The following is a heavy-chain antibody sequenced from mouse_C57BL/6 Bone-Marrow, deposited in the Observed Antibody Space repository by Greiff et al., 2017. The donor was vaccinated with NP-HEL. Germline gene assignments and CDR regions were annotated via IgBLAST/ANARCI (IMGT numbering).Heavy chain of an antibody. D-gene: IGHD6-5*01. CDR1: GFTFSSYA. Sequence: DVQLVESGGGLVKPGGSLKLSCAASGFTFSSYAMSWVRQTPEKRLEWVATISDGGSYTYYPDNVKGRFTISRDNAKNNLYLQMSQLKSEDTAMYYCARDSLREGGWWGQGTLVTVSA. CDR2: ISDGGSYT. V-gene: IGHV5-4*01. CDR3: ARDSLREGGW. J-gene: IGHJ3*02.